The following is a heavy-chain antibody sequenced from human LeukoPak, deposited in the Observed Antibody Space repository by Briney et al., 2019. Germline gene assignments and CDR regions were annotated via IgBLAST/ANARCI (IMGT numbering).Heavy chain of an antibody. V-gene: IGHV4-59*01. CDR3: AREDYCSGGSCYSGYFQH. CDR2: IYYSGTT. Sequence: PSETLSLTCTVSGGSISSYYWSWIRQPPGKGLEWIGYIYYSGTTNYNPSLKSRVTISVDTSKNQFSLKLSSVTAADTAVYYCAREDYCSGGSCYSGYFQHWGQGTLVTVYS. J-gene: IGHJ1*01. CDR1: GGSISSYY. D-gene: IGHD2-15*01.